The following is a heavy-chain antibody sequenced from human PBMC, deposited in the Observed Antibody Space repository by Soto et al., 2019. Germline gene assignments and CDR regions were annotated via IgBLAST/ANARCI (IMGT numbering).Heavy chain of an antibody. Sequence: SETLSLTCTVSGGSISNYQWSWIRQPAGKGLEWIGRIYTSGNTNYNPSLKSRVTMSLDTSKNRFSLKLTSVTAADTAVYYCAREAAGPTSNWLDPWGQGTLVT. CDR1: GGSISNYQ. V-gene: IGHV4-4*07. CDR3: AREAAGPTSNWLDP. CDR2: IYTSGNT. D-gene: IGHD6-25*01. J-gene: IGHJ5*02.